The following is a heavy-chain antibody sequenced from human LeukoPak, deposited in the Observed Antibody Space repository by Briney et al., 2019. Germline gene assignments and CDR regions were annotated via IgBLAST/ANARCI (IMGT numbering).Heavy chain of an antibody. CDR1: GFTFSSFG. J-gene: IGHJ4*02. D-gene: IGHD3-22*01. Sequence: PGGSLRLSCVASGFTFSSFGMHWVRRTPGKGLEWVSFIWFDGSEKYYADSVKGRFTISRDNSKNTLTLQMNSLRVEDTAVYHCARTFDSSGYDYGHYFDYWGQGALVTVSS. CDR3: ARTFDSSGYDYGHYFDY. V-gene: IGHV3-33*01. CDR2: IWFDGSEK.